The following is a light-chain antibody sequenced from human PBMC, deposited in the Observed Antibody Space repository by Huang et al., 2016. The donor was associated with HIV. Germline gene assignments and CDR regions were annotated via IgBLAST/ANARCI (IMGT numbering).Light chain of an antibody. CDR2: DAS. Sequence: IVLTQSPATLSLSPGERATLSCRASQGVSNYLAWYQQKPGQAPRLLIYDASNRATGIPARFSGSGSGTDFTLTISSLEPEDFAVYYCQQRSDWPLTFGGGTTVEIK. CDR3: QQRSDWPLT. CDR1: QGVSNY. J-gene: IGKJ4*01. V-gene: IGKV3-11*01.